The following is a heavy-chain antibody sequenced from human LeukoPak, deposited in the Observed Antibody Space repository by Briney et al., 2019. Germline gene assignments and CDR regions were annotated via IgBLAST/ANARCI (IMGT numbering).Heavy chain of an antibody. Sequence: SETLSLTCAVYGGSFSGYYWSWIRQPPGKGLEWIGEINHSGSTNYNPSLKSRVTISVDTSKNQFSLKLSSVTAADTAVYYCARAGIGSSRWFDPWGQGTLVTVSS. V-gene: IGHV4-34*01. J-gene: IGHJ5*02. D-gene: IGHD6-6*01. CDR1: GGSFSGYY. CDR2: INHSGST. CDR3: ARAGIGSSRWFDP.